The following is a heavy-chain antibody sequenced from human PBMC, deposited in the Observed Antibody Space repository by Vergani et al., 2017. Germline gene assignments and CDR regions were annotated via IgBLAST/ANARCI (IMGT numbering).Heavy chain of an antibody. J-gene: IGHJ6*02. CDR2: IKSKTDGGTT. CDR3: TTDLNIAVAGTSPMDV. D-gene: IGHD6-19*01. Sequence: EVQLVESGGGLVKPGGSLRLSCAASGFTFSNAWMSWVRQAPGKGLEWVGRIKSKTDGGTTDYAAPVKGRFTISRDDSKNTLYLQMNSLKTEDTAVYYCTTDLNIAVAGTSPMDVWGQGTTVTVSS. V-gene: IGHV3-15*01. CDR1: GFTFSNAW.